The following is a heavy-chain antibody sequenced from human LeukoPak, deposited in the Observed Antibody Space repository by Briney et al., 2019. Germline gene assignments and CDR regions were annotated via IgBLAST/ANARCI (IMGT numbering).Heavy chain of an antibody. CDR3: ARDYAMYYYDSSGSNSFDY. D-gene: IGHD3-22*01. J-gene: IGHJ4*02. CDR2: ISSSSSYI. Sequence: GGSLRLSCAASRFTFSSYSMNWVRQAPGKGLEWVSSISSSSSYIYYADSVKGRFTISRDNAKNSLYLQMNSLGAEDTAVYYCARDYAMYYYDSSGSNSFDYWGQGTLVTVSS. CDR1: RFTFSSYS. V-gene: IGHV3-21*01.